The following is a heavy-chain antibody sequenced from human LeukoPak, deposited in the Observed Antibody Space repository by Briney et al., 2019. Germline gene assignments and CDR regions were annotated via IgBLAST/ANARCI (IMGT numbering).Heavy chain of an antibody. V-gene: IGHV3-74*01. CDR3: AREWMYYDSKIV. CDR2: INSDGSST. J-gene: IGHJ6*04. Sequence: GGSLRLSCAASGFTFSSYWMHWVRQAPGKGLVWVSRINSDGSSTSCADSVKGRFTISRDNAKNTLYLQMNSLRAEDTAVYYCAREWMYYDSKIVWGKGTTVTISS. D-gene: IGHD3-22*01. CDR1: GFTFSSYW.